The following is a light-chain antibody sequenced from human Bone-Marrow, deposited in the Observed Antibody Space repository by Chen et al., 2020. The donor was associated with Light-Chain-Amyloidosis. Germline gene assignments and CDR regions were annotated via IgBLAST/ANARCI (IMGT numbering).Light chain of an antibody. CDR3: HLYGRSPPCT. CDR2: GAS. V-gene: IGKV3-20*01. Sequence: EIVLRQSPGTLSLSPGERATLPCRASQSVCSTYLAWYQQKPGQGPRLLIYGASTRATGSPDRFSGSGSGTDFTLTISRLEPEDFAVYYCHLYGRSPPCTFGQGTKLEIK. J-gene: IGKJ2*02. CDR1: QSVCSTY.